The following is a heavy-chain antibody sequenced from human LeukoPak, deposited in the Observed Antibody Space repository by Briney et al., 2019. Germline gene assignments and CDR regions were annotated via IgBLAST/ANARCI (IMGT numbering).Heavy chain of an antibody. V-gene: IGHV1-18*01. CDR1: GSTFTSYG. CDR2: ISAYNGNT. J-gene: IGHJ4*02. D-gene: IGHD5-12*01. Sequence: ASVKVSCKASGSTFTSYGISWVRQAPGQGLEWMGWISAYNGNTNYAQKLQGRVNMTTDTSTSTAYMELRSLRSDDTAVYYCARGLWERGYSGYALDYWGQGTLVTVSS. CDR3: ARGLWERGYSGYALDY.